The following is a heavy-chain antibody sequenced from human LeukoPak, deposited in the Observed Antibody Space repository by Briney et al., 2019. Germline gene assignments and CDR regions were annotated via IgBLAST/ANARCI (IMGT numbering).Heavy chain of an antibody. Sequence: SETLSLTCTVSGGSISSYYWSWIRQVPGKGLEWIGYSSYSGSSNYNPSLKSRVTISVDTSKTQFSLYLNSVTAADTAVYYCARSDTHHIHSSSWHFDYWGQGTLVTVSS. CDR2: SSYSGSS. V-gene: IGHV4-59*01. CDR1: GGSISSYY. J-gene: IGHJ4*02. CDR3: ARSDTHHIHSSSWHFDY. D-gene: IGHD6-13*01.